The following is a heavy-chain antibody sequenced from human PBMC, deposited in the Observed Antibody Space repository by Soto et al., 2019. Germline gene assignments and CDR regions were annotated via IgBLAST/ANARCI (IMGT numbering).Heavy chain of an antibody. CDR2: IIPIFGTA. D-gene: IGHD2-2*01. V-gene: IGHV1-69*06. J-gene: IGHJ6*02. CDR1: GGTFSSYA. Sequence: ASVKVSCKASGGTFSSYAISWVRQAPGQGLEWMGGIIPIFGTANYAQKFQGRVTITADKSTSTAYMELSSLRSEDTAVYYCARDFGNEVVPAANLGDYYYGMDVWGQGTTVTVSS. CDR3: ARDFGNEVVPAANLGDYYYGMDV.